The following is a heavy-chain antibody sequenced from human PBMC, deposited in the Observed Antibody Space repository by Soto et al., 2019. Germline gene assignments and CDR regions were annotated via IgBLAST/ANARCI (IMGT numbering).Heavy chain of an antibody. CDR3: TSQNPYYDSSGYYYVSPYYFDY. Sequence: PGGSLRLSCTASGFTFGYYAMSWVRQAPGKGLEWVGFIRSKAYGGTTEYAASVKGRFTISRDDSKSIAYLQMNSLTTEDTAVYYCTSQNPYYDSSGYYYVSPYYFDYWGK. CDR2: IRSKAYGGTT. J-gene: IGHJ4*02. D-gene: IGHD3-22*01. CDR1: GFTFGYYA. V-gene: IGHV3-49*04.